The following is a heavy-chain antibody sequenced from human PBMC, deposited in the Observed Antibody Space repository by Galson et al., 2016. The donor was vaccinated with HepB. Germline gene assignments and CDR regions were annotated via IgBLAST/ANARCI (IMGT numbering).Heavy chain of an antibody. D-gene: IGHD6-19*01. CDR1: GFIVSDNY. CDR3: ARAASELDY. Sequence: SLRLSCAGSGFIVSDNYMSWVRQAPGKGLEWVSYISSSGSYNTNYADSVKGRFTISRDNAKNSLYLQMDSLRVEDTAVYYCARAASELDYWGQGTLVTVSS. V-gene: IGHV3-11*05. CDR2: ISSSGSYNT. J-gene: IGHJ4*02.